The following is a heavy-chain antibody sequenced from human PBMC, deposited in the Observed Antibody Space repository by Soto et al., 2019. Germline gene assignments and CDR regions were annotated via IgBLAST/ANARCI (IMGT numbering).Heavy chain of an antibody. D-gene: IGHD1-26*01. CDR3: ARGPKSGNYLLSFFDY. V-gene: IGHV1-69*13. CDR2: IIPIFGTA. Sequence: GASVKVSCKASGGTFSSYAISWVRQAPGQGLEWMGGIIPIFGTANYAQKFQGRVTITADESTSTAYMELSSLRSEDTAMYYCARGPKSGNYLLSFFDYWGQGSLVTVSS. J-gene: IGHJ4*02. CDR1: GGTFSSYA.